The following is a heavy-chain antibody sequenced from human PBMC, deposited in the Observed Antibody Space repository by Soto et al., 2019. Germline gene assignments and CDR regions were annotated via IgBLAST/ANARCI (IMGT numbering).Heavy chain of an antibody. V-gene: IGHV4-34*02. CDR3: ARGQWSDRFLN. Sequence: QVQLQQWGAGLLKPSETLSLTCAVYGESLNGYYWSWIRQPPGTGLEWIGEVSHNGRSNYNPSLTGRVTLSMHTAKNQFSLILNSVTAADTAVYYCARGQWSDRFLNWGQGALVTVS. D-gene: IGHD2-15*01. J-gene: IGHJ4*02. CDR1: GESLNGYY. CDR2: VSHNGRS.